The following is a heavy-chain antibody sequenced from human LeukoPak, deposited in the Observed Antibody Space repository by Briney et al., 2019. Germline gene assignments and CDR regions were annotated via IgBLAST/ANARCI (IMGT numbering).Heavy chain of an antibody. D-gene: IGHD3-10*01. CDR1: GYTFTNFD. CDR3: AREWRLLWFGELFAVYYYGMDV. V-gene: IGHV1-18*01. Sequence: SVKVSCKASGYTFTNFDINWVRQAPGQGLEWMGWISAYNGNTDYAQKLQGRVTMTTDTSTSTAYMELRSLRSDDTAVYYCAREWRLLWFGELFAVYYYGMDVWGQGTTVTVSS. J-gene: IGHJ6*02. CDR2: ISAYNGNT.